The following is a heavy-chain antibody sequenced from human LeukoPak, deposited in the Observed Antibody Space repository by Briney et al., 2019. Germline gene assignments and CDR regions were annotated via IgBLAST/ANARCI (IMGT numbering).Heavy chain of an antibody. CDR3: ARDSNPGYSSSWYYYGMDV. V-gene: IGHV4-59*01. J-gene: IGHJ6*02. Sequence: SETLSVTCTVSGGSISSYYWSWIRQPPGKGLEWIGYIYYSGSTNYNPSLKSRVTISVDTSKNQFSLKLSSVTAADTAVYYCARDSNPGYSSSWYYYGMDVWGQGTTVTVSS. CDR1: GGSISSYY. CDR2: IYYSGST. D-gene: IGHD6-13*01.